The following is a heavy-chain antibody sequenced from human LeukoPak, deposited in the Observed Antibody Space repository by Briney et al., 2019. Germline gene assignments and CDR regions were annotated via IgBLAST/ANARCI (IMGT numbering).Heavy chain of an antibody. D-gene: IGHD3-3*01. J-gene: IGHJ4*02. Sequence: SETLSLTCAVYGGSFSGYYWSWIRQPPGKGLEWIGEINHSGSTNYNPSLKSRVTISVDTSKNQFSLKLSSVTAADTAVYYCAKGPDYDFWSGYPYYFDYWGQGTLVTVSS. CDR2: INHSGST. CDR1: GGSFSGYY. CDR3: AKGPDYDFWSGYPYYFDY. V-gene: IGHV4-34*01.